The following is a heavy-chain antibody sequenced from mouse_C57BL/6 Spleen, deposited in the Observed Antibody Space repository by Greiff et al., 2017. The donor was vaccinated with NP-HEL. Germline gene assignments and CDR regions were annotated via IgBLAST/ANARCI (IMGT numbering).Heavy chain of an antibody. J-gene: IGHJ4*01. CDR3: ARSLPNYYAYAMDY. CDR2: IYPRDGST. CDR1: GYTFTSYD. D-gene: IGHD1-1*01. V-gene: IGHV1-85*01. Sequence: VQLQQSGPELVKPGASVKLSCKASGYTFTSYDINWVKQRPGQGLEWIGWIYPRDGSTKYNEKFKGKATLTVDTSSSTAYMELHSLTSEDSAVYFCARSLPNYYAYAMDYWGQGTSVTVSS.